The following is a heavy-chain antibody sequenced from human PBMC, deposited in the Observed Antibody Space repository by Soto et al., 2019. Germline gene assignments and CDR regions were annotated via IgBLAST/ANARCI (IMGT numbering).Heavy chain of an antibody. CDR2: INAGNGNT. CDR1: GYTFTSYA. J-gene: IGHJ5*02. CDR3: ARPAPPAGFDP. V-gene: IGHV1-3*01. Sequence: QVQLVQSGAEVKKPGASVKVSCKASGYTFTSYAMHWVRQAPGQRLEWMGWINAGNGNTKYSQKFQGRVTITRDTSGSTAYMELSSLRSEDTAVYYCARPAPPAGFDPWGQGTLVTVSS.